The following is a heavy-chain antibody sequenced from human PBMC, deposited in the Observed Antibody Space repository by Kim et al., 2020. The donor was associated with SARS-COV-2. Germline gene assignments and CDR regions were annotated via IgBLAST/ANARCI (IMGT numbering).Heavy chain of an antibody. CDR2: INHSGST. Sequence: SETLSLTCAVYGGSFSGYYWSWIRQPPGKGLEWIGEINHSGSTNYNPSLKSRVTISVDTSKNQFSLKLGSVSAADTAVYYCARICCSSTSWSDYWGQGTLVTVSS. D-gene: IGHD2-2*01. CDR3: ARICCSSTSWSDY. V-gene: IGHV4-34*01. J-gene: IGHJ4*02. CDR1: GGSFSGYY.